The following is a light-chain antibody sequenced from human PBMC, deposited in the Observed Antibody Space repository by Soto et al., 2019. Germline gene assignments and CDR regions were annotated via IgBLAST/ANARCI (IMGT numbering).Light chain of an antibody. CDR2: GNN. CDR1: SSNIGGGYD. Sequence: QSVLTQPPSMSGAPGQRVTISCTGSSSNIGGGYDVHWYQQVPGAAPKLLIYGNNNRPSGVPDRFSGSKSGTSASLAITGLQAEDEADYYCQSYDSSLSGVIFGGGTKVTVL. CDR3: QSYDSSLSGVI. V-gene: IGLV1-40*01. J-gene: IGLJ2*01.